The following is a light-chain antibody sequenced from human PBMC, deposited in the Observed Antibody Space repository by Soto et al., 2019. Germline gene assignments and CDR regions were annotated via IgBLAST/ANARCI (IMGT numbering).Light chain of an antibody. CDR1: SSDVGGYNH. J-gene: IGLJ2*01. V-gene: IGLV2-14*01. CDR3: SSYTSNIRV. CDR2: EVS. Sequence: QSALTQPASVSGSPGQSITISCTGSSSDVGGYNHVSWYQHHPGKAPKLIIYEVSSRPSGASNRFSVSKSGNTASLTISGLQAEDEADYYCSSYTSNIRVFGGGTKVTV.